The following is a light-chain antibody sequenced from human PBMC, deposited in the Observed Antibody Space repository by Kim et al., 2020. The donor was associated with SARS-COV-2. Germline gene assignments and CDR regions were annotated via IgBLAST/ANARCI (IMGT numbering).Light chain of an antibody. CDR3: SSYAGSNNWV. CDR1: SSDVGGYNY. CDR2: EVS. Sequence: QSALTQPPSASGSPGQSVTISCTGTSSDVGGYNYVSWYQQHPGKAPKLMIYEVSKRPSGVPDRFSASKSGNTASLTVSGLQAEDEGDYYCSSYAGSNNWVFGGGTKVTVL. J-gene: IGLJ3*02. V-gene: IGLV2-8*01.